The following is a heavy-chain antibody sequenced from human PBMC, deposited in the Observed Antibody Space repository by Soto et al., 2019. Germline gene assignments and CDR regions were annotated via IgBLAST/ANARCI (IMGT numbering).Heavy chain of an antibody. Sequence: SETLSLTCAVYGGSFSGYYWSWIRQPPGKGLEWIGEINHSGSTNYNPSLKSRVTISVDTSKNQFSLKLSSVTAADTAVYYCARAAPRYCSGGSCYSGRHYWGQGTLVTVS. CDR2: INHSGST. V-gene: IGHV4-34*01. D-gene: IGHD2-15*01. CDR3: ARAAPRYCSGGSCYSGRHY. CDR1: GGSFSGYY. J-gene: IGHJ4*02.